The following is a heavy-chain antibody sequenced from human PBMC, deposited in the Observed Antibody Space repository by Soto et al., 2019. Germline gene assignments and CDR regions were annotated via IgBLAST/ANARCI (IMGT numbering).Heavy chain of an antibody. Sequence: GGSLRLSCAASGFTFSSYAMHWVRQAPGKGLEWVAVISYDGSNKYYADSVKGRFTISRDNSKNTLYLQMNSLRAEDTAVYYCATDVAIYYDSSGYYYPSDYWGQGTLVTVSS. V-gene: IGHV3-30-3*01. CDR1: GFTFSSYA. D-gene: IGHD3-22*01. CDR2: ISYDGSNK. J-gene: IGHJ4*02. CDR3: ATDVAIYYDSSGYYYPSDY.